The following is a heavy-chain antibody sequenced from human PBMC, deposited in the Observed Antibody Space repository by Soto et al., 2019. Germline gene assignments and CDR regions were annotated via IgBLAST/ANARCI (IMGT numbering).Heavy chain of an antibody. Sequence: PGGSLSLSCAASGFNFSSYWMHWVRQAPGKGLVWVSRINSDGSSTSYADSVKGRFTISRDNAKNTLYLQMNSLRAEDTAVYYCARIILTGYYPYYFDYWGQGTLVTVSS. D-gene: IGHD3-9*01. CDR3: ARIILTGYYPYYFDY. CDR1: GFNFSSYW. CDR2: INSDGSST. J-gene: IGHJ4*02. V-gene: IGHV3-74*01.